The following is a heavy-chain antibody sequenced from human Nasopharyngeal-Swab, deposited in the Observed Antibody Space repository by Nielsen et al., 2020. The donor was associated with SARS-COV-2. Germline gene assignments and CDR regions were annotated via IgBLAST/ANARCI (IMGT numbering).Heavy chain of an antibody. Sequence: RGSLRLSCAASGFTFSNYEMNWVRQAPGKGLEWVSYIGGGGSPIYYADSVKGRFTISRDNSKNTLYLQMNSLRAEDTAVYYCARALWGSYYYGMDVWGQGTTVTVSS. V-gene: IGHV3-48*03. D-gene: IGHD7-27*01. CDR2: IGGGGSPI. J-gene: IGHJ6*02. CDR3: ARALWGSYYYGMDV. CDR1: GFTFSNYE.